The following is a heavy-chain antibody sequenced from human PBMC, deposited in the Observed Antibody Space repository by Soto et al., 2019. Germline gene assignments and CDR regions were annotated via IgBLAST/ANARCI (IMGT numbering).Heavy chain of an antibody. CDR3: ARDHNYDHHDYSNYVAFDI. Sequence: ASVKVSCTASGYTFTSYGISWVRQAPGQGLEWMGWISAYNGNTNYAQKLQGRVTMTTDTSTSTAYMELRSLRSDDTAVYYCARDHNYDHHDYSNYVAFDIWGQGTMVTVSS. CDR2: ISAYNGNT. CDR1: GYTFTSYG. V-gene: IGHV1-18*01. D-gene: IGHD4-4*01. J-gene: IGHJ3*02.